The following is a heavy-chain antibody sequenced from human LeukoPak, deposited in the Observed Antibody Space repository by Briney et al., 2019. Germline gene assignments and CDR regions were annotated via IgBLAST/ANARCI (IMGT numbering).Heavy chain of an antibody. CDR2: ISSNGGST. Sequence: GGSLRLSCSASGFTFSSYAMHWVRQAPGKGLEYVSAISSNGGSTYYADSVKGRFTISRDNSKNTLYLQMSSLRAEDTAVYYCVKDRKARVSGGSYFDYWGQGTLVTVSS. CDR3: VKDRKARVSGGSYFDY. CDR1: GFTFSSYA. V-gene: IGHV3-64D*09. D-gene: IGHD3-10*01. J-gene: IGHJ4*02.